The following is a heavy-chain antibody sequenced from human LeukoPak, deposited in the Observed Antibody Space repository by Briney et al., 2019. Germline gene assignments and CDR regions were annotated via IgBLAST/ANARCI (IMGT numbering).Heavy chain of an antibody. CDR3: ARDRTVFGVVIAHMDA. CDR1: GGTFSSYA. Sequence: SVKVSCKASGGTFSSYAISWVRQAPGQGLEWMGGIIPIFGTANYAQKFQGRVTMTTDTSTSTAYMELRSLRSDDTAVYYCARDRTVFGVVIAHMDAWGKGTTVTVSS. V-gene: IGHV1-69*05. D-gene: IGHD3-3*01. CDR2: IIPIFGTA. J-gene: IGHJ6*03.